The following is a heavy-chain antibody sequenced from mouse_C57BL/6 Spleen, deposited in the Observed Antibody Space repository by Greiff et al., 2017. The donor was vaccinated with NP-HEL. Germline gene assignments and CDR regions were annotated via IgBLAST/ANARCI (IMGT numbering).Heavy chain of an antibody. V-gene: IGHV1-26*01. Sequence: EVQLQQSGPELVKPGASVKISCKASGYTFTDYYMNWVKQSHGKSLEWIGDINPNNGGTRYNQKFKGKATLTVDKTSSTAYMELRSLTSEDSAVYYCARWGYYYFDYWGQGTTLTVSA. J-gene: IGHJ2*01. CDR2: INPNNGGT. CDR3: ARWGYYYFDY. CDR1: GYTFTDYY.